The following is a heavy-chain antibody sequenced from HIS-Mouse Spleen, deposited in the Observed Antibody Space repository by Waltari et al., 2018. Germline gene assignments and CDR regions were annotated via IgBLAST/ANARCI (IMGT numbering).Heavy chain of an antibody. CDR3: ARDRGAAAGTLDY. CDR1: GGSISSSSYY. D-gene: IGHD6-13*01. Sequence: QLQLQESGPGLVKPSETLSLTCTVSGGSISSSSYYWGWIRQPPGKGLEWIGSIYYSGGTYYNPSLKRRVTISVDTSKNQFSLKLSSVTAADTAVYYCARDRGAAAGTLDYWGQGTLVTVSS. J-gene: IGHJ4*02. V-gene: IGHV4-39*07. CDR2: IYYSGGT.